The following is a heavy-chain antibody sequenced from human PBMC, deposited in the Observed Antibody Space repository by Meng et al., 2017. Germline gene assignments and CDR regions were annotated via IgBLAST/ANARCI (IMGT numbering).Heavy chain of an antibody. CDR3: ARDGPSATLIYY. Sequence: VQAVESWAEVKKPWSSVKVSCNASGGTFSSYAIRWGRKAPGQWLELMGGIIPIFGTANYAQKFQGRVTITADESTSTAYMELSSLRSEDTAVYYCARDGPSATLIYYWGQGTLVTVSS. CDR2: IIPIFGTA. V-gene: IGHV1-69*01. CDR1: GGTFSSYA. J-gene: IGHJ4*02. D-gene: IGHD1-26*01.